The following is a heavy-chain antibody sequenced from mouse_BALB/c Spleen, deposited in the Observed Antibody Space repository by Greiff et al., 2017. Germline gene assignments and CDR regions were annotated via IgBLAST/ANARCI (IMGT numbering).Heavy chain of an antibody. CDR1: GFNFKDSY. J-gene: IGHJ3*01. Sequence: VQLQQSGAELVKPGASVKLSCTASGFNFKDSYMHWVKQRPEQGLEWIGRIDPANGNTKYDPKFQGKATITADTSSNTAYLQLSSLTSEDTAVYYCAGSGGFAYWGQGTLVTVSA. CDR3: AGSGGFAY. D-gene: IGHD3-1*01. V-gene: IGHV14-3*02. CDR2: IDPANGNT.